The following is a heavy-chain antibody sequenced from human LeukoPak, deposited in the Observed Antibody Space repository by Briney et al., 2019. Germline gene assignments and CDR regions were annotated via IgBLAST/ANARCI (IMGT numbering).Heavy chain of an antibody. CDR2: ISSSSSYI. CDR3: ARDQGQLLYGFDY. Sequence: GGSLRLSCAASGFTFSSYSMNWVRQAPGKGLEWVSSISSSSSYIYYADSVKGRFTISRDNAKNSLYLQMNSLRAEDTAVYYCARDQGQLLYGFDYWGQGTLVTVSS. D-gene: IGHD2-2*02. V-gene: IGHV3-21*01. CDR1: GFTFSSYS. J-gene: IGHJ4*02.